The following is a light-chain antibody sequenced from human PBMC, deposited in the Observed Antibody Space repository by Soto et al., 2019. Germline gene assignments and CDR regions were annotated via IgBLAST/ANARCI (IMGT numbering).Light chain of an antibody. Sequence: EIELTQSPGTLSLSPGERATLSCRASQSVSSSYLAWYQQKPGQAPRLLIYDASSRATGIPDRFSGSGSGTDFTLTISRLQPEDFAVYYCQQYASSPPTFGGGTKVELK. CDR1: QSVSSSY. CDR2: DAS. V-gene: IGKV3-20*01. CDR3: QQYASSPPT. J-gene: IGKJ4*01.